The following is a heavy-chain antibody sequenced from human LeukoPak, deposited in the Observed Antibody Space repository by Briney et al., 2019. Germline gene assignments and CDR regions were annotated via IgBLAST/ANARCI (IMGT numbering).Heavy chain of an antibody. J-gene: IGHJ4*02. V-gene: IGHV3-15*01. CDR2: IKSKADGGTT. D-gene: IGHD5/OR15-5a*01. CDR3: TTDPFMLDVYHFHY. CDR1: GFTFSSAW. Sequence: GGSLRLSCAASGFTFSSAWMTWVRQAPGKGLEWVGHIKSKADGGTTDYAAPAKGRFTISRDDSKNTLSLQMNSLKYEDTAVYYCTTDPFMLDVYHFHYWGQGTLVTVSS.